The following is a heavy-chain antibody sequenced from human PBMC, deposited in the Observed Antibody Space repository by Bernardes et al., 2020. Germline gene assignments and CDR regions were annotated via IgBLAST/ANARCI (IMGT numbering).Heavy chain of an antibody. V-gene: IGHV4-39*01. J-gene: IGHJ6*04. CDR2: IYYSGST. CDR1: GGSISSSSYY. D-gene: IGHD4-17*01. Sequence: SETLSLTCTVSGGSISSSSYYWGWIRQPPGKGLEWIGSIYYSGSTYYNPSLKSRVTISVDTSKNQFSLKLSSVTAADTAVYYCARPGGGLTTADGMDVWGKGTTVTVSS. CDR3: ARPGGGLTTADGMDV.